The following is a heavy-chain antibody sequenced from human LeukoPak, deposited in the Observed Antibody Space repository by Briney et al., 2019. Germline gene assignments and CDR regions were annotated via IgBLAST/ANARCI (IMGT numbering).Heavy chain of an antibody. CDR3: ASYRSSSWDSGMDV. Sequence: SVKVSCKASGGTFSSYVISWVRQAPGQGLEWMGRIIPILGIANYAQKFQGRVPITADTSTSTAYMELSSLRSEDTAVYYCASYRSSSWDSGMDVWGQGPTVTVSS. V-gene: IGHV1-69*04. CDR1: GGTFSSYV. CDR2: IIPILGIA. D-gene: IGHD6-13*01. J-gene: IGHJ6*02.